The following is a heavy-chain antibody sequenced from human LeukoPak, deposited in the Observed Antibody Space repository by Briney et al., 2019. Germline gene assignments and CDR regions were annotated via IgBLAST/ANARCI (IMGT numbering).Heavy chain of an antibody. CDR1: GITFNNYA. Sequence: GGSLRLSCAASGITFNNYAMSWVRQAPGQGLEWVSVMTSSGSTYYADSVKGRFTISRDNSKNTLYLQMTSLRAEDTAVYYCARDGMGGIKAFDIWGQGTMVTVSS. CDR2: MTSSGST. V-gene: IGHV3-23*01. J-gene: IGHJ3*02. D-gene: IGHD3-10*01. CDR3: ARDGMGGIKAFDI.